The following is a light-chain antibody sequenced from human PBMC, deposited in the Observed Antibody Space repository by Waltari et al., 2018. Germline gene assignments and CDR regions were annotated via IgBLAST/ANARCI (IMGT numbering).Light chain of an antibody. CDR2: WAS. V-gene: IGKV4-1*01. CDR3: QQYYSMPLT. Sequence: DIVMTQSPDSLAVSLGERVSINCESSQSIFHASNNKNYLAWYQQKAGQPPKLLIYWASSRECGVPKRFSGTGSGTDFTLTISSLEAEDVAIYFCQQYYSMPLTFGPGTTVEI. CDR1: QSIFHASNNKNY. J-gene: IGKJ3*01.